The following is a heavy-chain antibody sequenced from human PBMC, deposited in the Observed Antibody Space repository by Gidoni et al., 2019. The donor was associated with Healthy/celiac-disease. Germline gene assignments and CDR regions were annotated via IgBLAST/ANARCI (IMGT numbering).Heavy chain of an antibody. CDR1: GGSISSSSYY. CDR2: IYYSGST. J-gene: IGHJ4*02. D-gene: IGHD2-2*01. CDR3: ARQEAAAIGLGGLFDY. Sequence: QLQLQESGPGLVKPSETLSLTCTVSGGSISSSSYYWGWIRQPPGKGLEWIGSIYYSGSTYYNPSLKSRVTISVDTSKNQFSLKLSSVTAADTAVYYCARQEAAAIGLGGLFDYWGQGTLVTVSS. V-gene: IGHV4-39*01.